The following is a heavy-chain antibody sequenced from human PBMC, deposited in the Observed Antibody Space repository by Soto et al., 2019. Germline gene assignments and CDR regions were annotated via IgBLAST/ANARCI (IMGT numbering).Heavy chain of an antibody. J-gene: IGHJ6*03. CDR3: AGTTSHQWYYMDV. Sequence: PSQTLSLTCAISGDSVSSNSAAWNWIRLSPSRGLEWLARTYYRSRWYNDYAVSVRSRITVNPDTSKKQFSLQLTSVTPEDTAVYYCAGTTSHQWYYMDVWGKGTTVTVSS. CDR1: GDSVSSNSAA. CDR2: TYYRSRWYN. D-gene: IGHD1-7*01. V-gene: IGHV6-1*01.